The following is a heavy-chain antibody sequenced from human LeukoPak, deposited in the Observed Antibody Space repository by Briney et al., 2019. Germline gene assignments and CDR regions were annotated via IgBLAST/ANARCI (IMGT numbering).Heavy chain of an antibody. V-gene: IGHV4-34*01. CDR3: ARRTAYYGSGSYRP. Sequence: SETLSLTCAVYGGSFSGYYWSWIRQPPGKGLEWIGEINHSGSTNYNPSLKSRVTISVDTSKNQFSLKLSSVTAADMAVYYCARRTAYYGSGSYRPWGQGTLVTVSS. CDR2: INHSGST. J-gene: IGHJ5*02. CDR1: GGSFSGYY. D-gene: IGHD3-10*01.